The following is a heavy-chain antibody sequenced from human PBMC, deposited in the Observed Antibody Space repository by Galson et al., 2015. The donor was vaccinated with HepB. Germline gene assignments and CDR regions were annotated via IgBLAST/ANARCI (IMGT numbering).Heavy chain of an antibody. D-gene: IGHD3-22*01. CDR3: ARTRHSSGYHGYYGMDV. CDR2: IDWDDDK. V-gene: IGHV2-70*13. Sequence: PALVKPTQTLTLTCTFSGFSLSTSGVGVGWIRQPPGQALEWLAVIDWDDDKYYRTSLKTRLTISKDTSKNQVVLTMSNMDPVDTATYFCARTRHSSGYHGYYGMDVWGQGTTVTVSS. CDR1: GFSLSTSGVG. J-gene: IGHJ6*02.